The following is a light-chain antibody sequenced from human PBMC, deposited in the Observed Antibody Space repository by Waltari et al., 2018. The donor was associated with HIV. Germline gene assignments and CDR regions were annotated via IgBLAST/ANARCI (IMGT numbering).Light chain of an antibody. CDR1: LTLFYIPDKQNH. J-gene: IGKJ3*01. CDR2: RAS. CDR3: QQSYTIPLT. V-gene: IGKV4-1*01. Sequence: DSVLSQSLDSLTVSLCEGASISCKSTLTLFYIPDKQNHLAWYQQRAGQSPRLLVSRASVRQPGVADRFSGSGSGTNFTLTISSVQAEDVAIYYCQQSYTIPLTFGPGTRVDI.